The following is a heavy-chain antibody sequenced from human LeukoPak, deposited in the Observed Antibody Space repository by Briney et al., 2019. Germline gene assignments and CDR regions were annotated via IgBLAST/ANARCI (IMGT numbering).Heavy chain of an antibody. CDR1: GGSISSYY. V-gene: IGHV4-59*01. J-gene: IGHJ4*02. Sequence: SETLSLTCTVSGGSISSYYWSWIRQPPGKGREWIANIYHTGSTNYNPSLSSRVTISIDTAKNQFSLKLTSVTAADTAVYYCARRGRNSSGWQDYLWGQGTLVTVSS. D-gene: IGHD6-25*01. CDR2: IYHTGST. CDR3: ARRGRNSSGWQDYL.